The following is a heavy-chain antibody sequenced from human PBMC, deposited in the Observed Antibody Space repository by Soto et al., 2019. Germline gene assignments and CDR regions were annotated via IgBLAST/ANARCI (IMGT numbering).Heavy chain of an antibody. Sequence: QVQLQESDPRLVKPSETLSLTCNVSGVSISNNYWKWIRPHAGKGMECIGRIYSNRRNNFNPSLKSRISMSIDTSKNQVSLKLTSVTAADTAVYYCARSYRDSYEHWGQGTLVTVSS. J-gene: IGHJ1*01. CDR3: ARSYRDSYEH. CDR1: GVSISNNY. D-gene: IGHD4-17*01. V-gene: IGHV4-4*07. CDR2: IYSNRRN.